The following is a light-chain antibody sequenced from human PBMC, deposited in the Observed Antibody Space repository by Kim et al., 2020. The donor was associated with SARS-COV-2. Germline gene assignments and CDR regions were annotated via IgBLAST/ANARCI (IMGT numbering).Light chain of an antibody. CDR2: DKN. CDR3: NSRDSGYNRWV. CDR1: SLRRYH. Sequence: SSELTQDPAVSVALGQTVRITCQGDSLRRYHASWYQQEPGQAPILVMYDKNKRPSGIPDRFSGSSSGNTASLTITGAQAEDEADCYCNSRDSGYNRWVFGGGTQLTVL. J-gene: IGLJ3*02. V-gene: IGLV3-19*01.